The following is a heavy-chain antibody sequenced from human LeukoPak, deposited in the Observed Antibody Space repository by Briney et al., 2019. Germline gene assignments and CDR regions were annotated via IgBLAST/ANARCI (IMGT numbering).Heavy chain of an antibody. D-gene: IGHD6-13*01. CDR1: GYTFNSYA. CDR3: AKDPRIAAAGMLDY. Sequence: EGSLRLSCAASGYTFNSYAMSWVRQAPGKGLEWVSAISGSGGSTYYADSVKGRFTISRDNSKNTLYLQMNSLRAEDTAVYYCAKDPRIAAAGMLDYWGQGTLVTVSS. V-gene: IGHV3-23*01. J-gene: IGHJ4*02. CDR2: ISGSGGST.